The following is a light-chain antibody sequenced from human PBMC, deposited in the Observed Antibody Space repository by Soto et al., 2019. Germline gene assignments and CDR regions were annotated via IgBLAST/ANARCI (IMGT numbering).Light chain of an antibody. CDR1: QSISNY. CDR3: QQSYGTPLT. Sequence: DMEMTQSPSSLSASGGDRVTITCRASQSISNYLNWYQHKPGKVPKLLLYAASSLQSGVPTRFSGSGSGTHFTRTINSLQPEDFATYYCQQSYGTPLTFGGGTKIESK. V-gene: IGKV1-39*01. J-gene: IGKJ4*01. CDR2: AAS.